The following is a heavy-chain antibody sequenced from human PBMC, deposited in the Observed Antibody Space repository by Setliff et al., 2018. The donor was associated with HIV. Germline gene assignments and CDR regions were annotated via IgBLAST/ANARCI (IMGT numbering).Heavy chain of an antibody. J-gene: IGHJ4*02. CDR1: GFTFSSYA. CDR2: ISYDGNKK. V-gene: IGHV3-30*04. CDR3: ARASYYYDSSGWVDY. D-gene: IGHD3-22*01. Sequence: GSLRLSCAASGFTFSSYAMHWVRQAPGKGLEWVAVISYDGNKKYYADSVKGRFTISRDNAKNSLYLQMNSLRAEDTAVYYCARASYYYDSSGWVDYWGQGTLVTVSS.